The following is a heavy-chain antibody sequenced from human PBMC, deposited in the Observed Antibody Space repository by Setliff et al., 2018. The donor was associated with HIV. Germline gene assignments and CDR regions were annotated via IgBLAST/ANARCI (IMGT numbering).Heavy chain of an antibody. CDR2: VNTNNDIT. J-gene: IGHJ5*02. V-gene: IGHV1-18*01. CDR1: GYTFTNFG. D-gene: IGHD6-19*01. CDR3: ARDLYTSGWPNWFDP. Sequence: ASVKVSCKASGYTFTNFGITWVRQVPGQGLEWMGWVNTNNDITNYAQKFQGRVTMTTDRSTKTAYLDLGSLRPDDPAVYYGARDLYTSGWPNWFDPWGPGTLVT.